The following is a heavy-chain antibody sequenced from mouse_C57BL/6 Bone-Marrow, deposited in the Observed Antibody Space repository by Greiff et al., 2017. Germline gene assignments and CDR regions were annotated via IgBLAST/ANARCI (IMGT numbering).Heavy chain of an antibody. Sequence: EVKLMESGGGLVKPGGSLKLSCAASGFTFSDYGMHWVRQAPETGLEWVAYISSGSSTIYYADTVKGRFTFSRDNAKNTLFLRMTSVGSEDTAMYICAKRAGTGGALFADWGQGTLVTVSA. V-gene: IGHV5-17*01. CDR2: ISSGSSTI. J-gene: IGHJ3*01. D-gene: IGHD4-1*01. CDR3: AKRAGTGGALFAD. CDR1: GFTFSDYG.